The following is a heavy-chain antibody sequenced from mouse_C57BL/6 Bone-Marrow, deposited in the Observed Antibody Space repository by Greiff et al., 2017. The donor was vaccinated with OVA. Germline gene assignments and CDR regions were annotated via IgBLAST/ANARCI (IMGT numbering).Heavy chain of an antibody. D-gene: IGHD2-2*01. Sequence: QVQLQQPGAELVRPGTSVKLSCQASGYTFTSYWMHWVKPRPGQGLEWIGVIDPSDSYTNYNQKFKGKATLTVDTSSSTAYMQLSSLTSEDSAVYYYARGRLPFAYWGQGTLVTVSA. J-gene: IGHJ3*01. V-gene: IGHV1-59*01. CDR1: GYTFTSYW. CDR3: ARGRLPFAY. CDR2: IDPSDSYT.